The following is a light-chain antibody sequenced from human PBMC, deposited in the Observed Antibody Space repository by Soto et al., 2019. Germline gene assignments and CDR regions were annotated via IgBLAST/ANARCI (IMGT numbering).Light chain of an antibody. CDR1: QDISKY. CDR2: GTS. Sequence: THMTQSPSSLSASFGDRFTITCRASQDISKYLAWFQQKPGKAQKSLIYGTSNLKSGVTSRFSASGSGKDFTLTIRSIQPEDFATYYCKKYSTYQINCGQGQRRAIK. V-gene: IGKV1-16*01. J-gene: IGKJ5*01. CDR3: KKYSTYQIN.